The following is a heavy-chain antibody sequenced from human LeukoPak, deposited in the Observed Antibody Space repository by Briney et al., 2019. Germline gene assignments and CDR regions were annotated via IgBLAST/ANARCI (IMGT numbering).Heavy chain of an antibody. J-gene: IGHJ4*02. CDR3: AMGTYFDY. V-gene: IGHV3-23*01. CDR1: RLIFTTYA. Sequence: QPGGSLRLSCAASRLIFTTYAMTWVRQAPGKGLEWVSTISDSDGSTFYADSVKGRFTISRDSSKHTAFLQMKSLRAEDTAIYFCAMGTYFDYWGQGTLVTVS. CDR2: ISDSDGST. D-gene: IGHD7-27*01.